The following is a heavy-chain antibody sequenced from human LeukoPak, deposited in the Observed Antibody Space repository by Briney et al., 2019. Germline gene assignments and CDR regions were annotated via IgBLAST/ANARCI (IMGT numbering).Heavy chain of an antibody. CDR2: IYYSGST. Sequence: SETLSLTCTVSGGSISSYYWSWIRQPPGKGLEWIGYIYYSGSTNYNPSLKSRVTISVDTSKNQFPLKLSSVTAADTAVYYCARGSDFWSGYYPFDYWGQGTLVTVSS. D-gene: IGHD3-3*01. J-gene: IGHJ4*02. V-gene: IGHV4-59*01. CDR3: ARGSDFWSGYYPFDY. CDR1: GGSISSYY.